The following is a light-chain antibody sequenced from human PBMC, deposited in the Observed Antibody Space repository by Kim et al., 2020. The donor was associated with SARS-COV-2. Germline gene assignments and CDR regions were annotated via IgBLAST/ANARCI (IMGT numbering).Light chain of an antibody. Sequence: ELTQPPSASGTPGQRVTISCSGSSSNIGGGTVNWYQQLPGTAPKLVIHNNDQRPAGVPGRFSGSRSGSSGSLTIGGLRSEDEGDYFCASWDDSLDGYVFGRGTTVTVL. CDR1: SSNIGGGT. CDR2: NND. CDR3: ASWDDSLDGYV. J-gene: IGLJ1*01. V-gene: IGLV1-44*01.